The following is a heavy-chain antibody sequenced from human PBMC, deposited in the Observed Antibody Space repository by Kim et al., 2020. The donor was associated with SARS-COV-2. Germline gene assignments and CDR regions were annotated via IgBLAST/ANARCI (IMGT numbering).Heavy chain of an antibody. Sequence: GGSLRLSCAASGFTFGDYAMHWVRQAPGKGLEWVSGISWNSGSIGYADSVKGRFTISRDNAKNSLYLQMNSLRAEDTALYYCAKDIGRGFRGSGWLFDYWGQGTLVTVSS. J-gene: IGHJ4*02. V-gene: IGHV3-9*01. D-gene: IGHD6-19*01. CDR1: GFTFGDYA. CDR3: AKDIGRGFRGSGWLFDY. CDR2: ISWNSGSI.